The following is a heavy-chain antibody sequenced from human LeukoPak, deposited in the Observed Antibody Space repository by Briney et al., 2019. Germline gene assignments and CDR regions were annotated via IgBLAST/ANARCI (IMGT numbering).Heavy chain of an antibody. Sequence: GGSLRLSCAASGFTVSSNYMSWVRQSPGKGLEWVSVIYTGGNTYYADSVKGRFTISRDNSKNTLYLQMDSLRAEDTAVYYCTKDLILPAYQPFDYWGPGTLVTVSS. CDR3: TKDLILPAYQPFDY. V-gene: IGHV3-53*01. CDR2: IYTGGNT. CDR1: GFTVSSNY. J-gene: IGHJ4*02. D-gene: IGHD3-9*01.